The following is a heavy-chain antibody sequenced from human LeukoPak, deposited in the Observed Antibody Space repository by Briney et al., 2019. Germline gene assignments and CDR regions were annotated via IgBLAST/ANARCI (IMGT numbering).Heavy chain of an antibody. CDR1: GFTFSSYG. D-gene: IGHD6-13*01. J-gene: IGHJ6*03. CDR2: ISYDGSNK. CDR3: AKSIAAAGTLYYYYYMDV. Sequence: PGGSLRLSCAASGFTFSSYGMHWVRQAPGKGLEWVAVISYDGSNKYYADSVKGRFTISRDNSKNTLYLQMNSLRAEDTAVYYCAKSIAAAGTLYYYYYMDVWGKGTTVTVSS. V-gene: IGHV3-30*18.